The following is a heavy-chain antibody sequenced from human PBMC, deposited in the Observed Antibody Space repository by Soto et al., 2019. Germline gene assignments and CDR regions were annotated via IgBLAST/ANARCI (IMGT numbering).Heavy chain of an antibody. CDR1: GGTFSSYT. J-gene: IGHJ3*02. CDR3: ASLAVVGVAFDI. Sequence: QVQLVQSGAEVKKPGSSVKVSCKASGGTFSSYTISWVRQAPGQGLEWMGRIIPILGIANYVQKFQGRVTIPADKSSRTAYMELSSLRSEDTAVYYCASLAVVGVAFDIWGQGTMGTVAS. V-gene: IGHV1-69*02. CDR2: IIPILGIA. D-gene: IGHD2-15*01.